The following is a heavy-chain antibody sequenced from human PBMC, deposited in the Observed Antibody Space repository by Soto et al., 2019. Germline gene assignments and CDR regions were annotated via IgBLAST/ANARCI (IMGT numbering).Heavy chain of an antibody. CDR1: GFTFSSYG. Sequence: QVQLVESGGGVVQPGRSLRLSCAASGFTFSSYGMHWVRQAPGKGLEWVAVIWYDGSNKYYADSVKGRFTISRDSSKNTLYLQMNSLRAEDTAVYYCARDPGILWFGEYFDYWGQGTLVTVSS. D-gene: IGHD3-10*01. CDR3: ARDPGILWFGEYFDY. V-gene: IGHV3-33*01. J-gene: IGHJ4*02. CDR2: IWYDGSNK.